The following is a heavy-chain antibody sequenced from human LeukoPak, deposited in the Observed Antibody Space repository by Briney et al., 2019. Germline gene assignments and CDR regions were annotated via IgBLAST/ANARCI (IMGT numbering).Heavy chain of an antibody. Sequence: GGSLRLSCAASGFTFSSYAMHWVRQAPGKGLEWVAVISYDGSNKYYADSVKGRFTISRDNSKNTLYLQMNSLRAEDTAVYHCARGSYYYDSSGYNELFEYWGQGTLVTVSS. CDR1: GFTFSSYA. CDR3: ARGSYYYDSSGYNELFEY. J-gene: IGHJ4*02. V-gene: IGHV3-30-3*01. D-gene: IGHD3-22*01. CDR2: ISYDGSNK.